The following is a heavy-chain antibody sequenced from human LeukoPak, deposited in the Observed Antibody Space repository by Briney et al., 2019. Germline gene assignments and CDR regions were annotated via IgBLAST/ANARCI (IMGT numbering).Heavy chain of an antibody. CDR2: ISGSGGST. D-gene: IGHD3-9*01. J-gene: IGHJ4*02. Sequence: GGSLRLSCAASGFTFSSYAMSWVRQAPGKGLEWVSAISGSGGSTYYADSVKGRFTISRDNSKNTLYLQMNSLRAEVTAVYYCAKGTRPLRYFDWLARRDFDYWGQGTLVTVSS. CDR3: AKGTRPLRYFDWLARRDFDY. CDR1: GFTFSSYA. V-gene: IGHV3-23*01.